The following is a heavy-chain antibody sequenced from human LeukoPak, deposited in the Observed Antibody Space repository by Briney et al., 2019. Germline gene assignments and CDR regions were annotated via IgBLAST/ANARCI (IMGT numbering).Heavy chain of an antibody. Sequence: GGSLRLSCAASGFTFSSYAMHWVRQAPGKGLEWVAVISYDGSNKYYADSVKGRFTISRDNSKNTLYLQMNNLRAEDTAVYYCARGPTTYYYDSSGLRGYYYYGMDVWGQGTTVTVSS. CDR2: ISYDGSNK. CDR3: ARGPTTYYYDSSGLRGYYYYGMDV. J-gene: IGHJ6*02. D-gene: IGHD3-22*01. CDR1: GFTFSSYA. V-gene: IGHV3-30-3*01.